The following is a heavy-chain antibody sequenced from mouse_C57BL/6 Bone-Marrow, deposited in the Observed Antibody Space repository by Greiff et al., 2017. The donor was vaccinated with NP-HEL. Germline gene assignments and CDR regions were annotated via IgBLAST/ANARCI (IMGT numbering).Heavy chain of an antibody. Sequence: QVQLKESGAELARPGASVKLSCTASGYTFTSYGISWVKQRTGQGLEWIGEIYPRSGNTYYNEKFKGKATLTADKSSSTAYMELRSLTSEDSAVYFCARWLLWYFDVWGTGTTVTVSS. V-gene: IGHV1-81*01. CDR3: ARWLLWYFDV. D-gene: IGHD2-3*01. CDR2: IYPRSGNT. CDR1: GYTFTSYG. J-gene: IGHJ1*03.